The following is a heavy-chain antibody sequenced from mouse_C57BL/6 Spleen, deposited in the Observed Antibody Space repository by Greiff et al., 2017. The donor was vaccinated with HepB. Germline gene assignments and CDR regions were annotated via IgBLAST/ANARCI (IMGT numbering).Heavy chain of an antibody. Sequence: VQLQQSGPELVKPGASVKISCKASGYAFSSSWRNWVKQRPGKGLEWVRRIYPGDGDTNYNGKFKGKATLTADKSFSTAYMQLSSLTSEDSVVYFCARRCYDHDFCDYWGQGTTLAISS. CDR2: IYPGDGDT. CDR1: GYAFSSSW. V-gene: IGHV1-82*01. D-gene: IGHD2-4*01. CDR3: ARRCYDHDFCDY. J-gene: IGHJ2*01.